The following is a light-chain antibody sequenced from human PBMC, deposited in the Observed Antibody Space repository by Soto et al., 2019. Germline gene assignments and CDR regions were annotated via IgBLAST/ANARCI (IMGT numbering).Light chain of an antibody. CDR2: DAS. CDR1: QSVRSS. J-gene: IGKJ3*01. Sequence: EIVMTQSPATPSVSLGERATLSCRASQSVRSSLAWYQQKPGQAPRLLIYDASTRAPGIPARFSGSGSGTELTLTISSLQSDDFAVYHCQQYNNWPPTFGHGTRWIS. CDR3: QQYNNWPPT. V-gene: IGKV3-15*01.